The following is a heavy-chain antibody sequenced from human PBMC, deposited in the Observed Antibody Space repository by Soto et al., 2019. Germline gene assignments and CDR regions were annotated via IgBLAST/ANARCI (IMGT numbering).Heavy chain of an antibody. J-gene: IGHJ5*02. CDR2: ISYDGSNK. CDR3: AKDRFYRSAKPISGNWFDP. Sequence: QVQLVESGGGVVQPGRSLRLSCAASGFTFSSYGMHWVRQAPGKGLEWVAVISYDGSNKYYADSVKGRFTISRDNSKNTLYLQMYSLRAEDTAVYYCAKDRFYRSAKPISGNWFDPWGQGTLVTVSS. V-gene: IGHV3-30*18. D-gene: IGHD3-10*01. CDR1: GFTFSSYG.